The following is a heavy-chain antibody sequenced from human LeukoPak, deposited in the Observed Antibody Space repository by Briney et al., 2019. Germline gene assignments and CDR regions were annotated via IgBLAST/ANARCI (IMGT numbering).Heavy chain of an antibody. CDR1: GGSISSYY. V-gene: IGHV4-59*01. D-gene: IGHD5-18*01. Sequence: SETLSLTCTVSGGSISSYYWSWIRQPPGKGLEWIGYIYYSGSTNYNPSLKSRVTISVDTSKNQFSLKLSSVTAADTAVYYCAREGYSYGFSWFDPWGQGTLVTVSS. CDR2: IYYSGST. CDR3: AREGYSYGFSWFDP. J-gene: IGHJ5*02.